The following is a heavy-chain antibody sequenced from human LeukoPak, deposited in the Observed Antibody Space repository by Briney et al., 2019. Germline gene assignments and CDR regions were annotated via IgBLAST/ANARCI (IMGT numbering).Heavy chain of an antibody. V-gene: IGHV1-2*02. CDR2: LNPNSGDT. CDR1: GYIFTGYF. D-gene: IGHD1-20*01. CDR3: ARVEFNWNDEVGY. J-gene: IGHJ4*02. Sequence: ASVKVSCKASGYIFTGYFMHWVRQAPGQGLEWMGWLNPNSGDTNYAQKFQGRVTMTRDTSISTAYMELSRLRSDDTAVYYCARVEFNWNDEVGYWGQGTLVTVSS.